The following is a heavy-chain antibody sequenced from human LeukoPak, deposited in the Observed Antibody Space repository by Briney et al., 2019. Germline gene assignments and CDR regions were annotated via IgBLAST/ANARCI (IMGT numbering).Heavy chain of an antibody. J-gene: IGHJ5*02. V-gene: IGHV1-46*01. Sequence: ASVKVSCKASGYTFTSYYMHWVRQAPGQGLEWMGIIHPSGGSTTYAQKFQGRVTMTRDTSTSTVYMELSSLRAEDTAVYYCAKENAAAALPDNWFDPWGQGTLVTVSS. CDR1: GYTFTSYY. D-gene: IGHD2-2*01. CDR3: AKENAAAALPDNWFDP. CDR2: IHPSGGST.